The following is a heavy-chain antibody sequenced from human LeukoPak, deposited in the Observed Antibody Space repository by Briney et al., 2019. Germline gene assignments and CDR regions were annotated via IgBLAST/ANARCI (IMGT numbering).Heavy chain of an antibody. J-gene: IGHJ4*02. V-gene: IGHV4-34*01. Sequence: PSETLSLTCAVYGGSFSGYYWSWIRQPPGKGLEWIGEINHSGSTNYNPSLKSRVTISVDTSKNQFSLKLSSVTAADTAVYYCARQRASTMITFGGVIARYFDYWGQGTLVTVSS. D-gene: IGHD3-16*02. CDR2: INHSGST. CDR3: ARQRASTMITFGGVIARYFDY. CDR1: GGSFSGYY.